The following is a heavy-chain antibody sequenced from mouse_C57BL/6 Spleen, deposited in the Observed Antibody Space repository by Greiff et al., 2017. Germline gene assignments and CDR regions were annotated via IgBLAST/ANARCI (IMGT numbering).Heavy chain of an antibody. CDR3: AIYDDDEAWFAY. D-gene: IGHD2-4*01. V-gene: IGHV5-17*01. Sequence: EVKLMESGGGLVKPGGSLKLSCAASGFTFSDYGMHWVRQAPEKGLEWVAYISSGSSTIYYADTVKGRFTISRDNAKNTLFLQMTSLRSEDTAMYYCAIYDDDEAWFAYWGQGTLVTVSA. CDR2: ISSGSSTI. J-gene: IGHJ3*01. CDR1: GFTFSDYG.